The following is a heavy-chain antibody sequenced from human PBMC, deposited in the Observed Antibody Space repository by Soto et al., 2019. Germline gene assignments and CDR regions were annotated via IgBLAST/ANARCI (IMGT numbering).Heavy chain of an antibody. CDR3: PRVGHINWFDP. CDR1: GGSISSGDYY. D-gene: IGHD2-21*01. J-gene: IGHJ5*02. V-gene: IGHV4-30-4*01. Sequence: QVQLQESGPGLVKPSQTLSLTCTVSGGSISSGDYYWSWSRQPPGKGLEWIGYIYYSGSAYYNPSLKSRVTISVDTSKNQFSLKLSSVTAADTAVYYCPRVGHINWFDPWGQGTLVTVSS. CDR2: IYYSGSA.